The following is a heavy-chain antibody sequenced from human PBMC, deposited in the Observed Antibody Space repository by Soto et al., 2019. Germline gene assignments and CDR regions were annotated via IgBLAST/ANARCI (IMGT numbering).Heavy chain of an antibody. CDR2: LSGNSDIV. J-gene: IGHJ4*02. CDR1: GFFFDNYA. V-gene: IGHV3-9*01. D-gene: IGHD3-9*01. CDR3: LISTGKFYADFDY. Sequence: PGGSLRLSCVTSGFFFDNYAMHWVRQAPGKGPEWVSGLSGNSDIVAYADSVKGRFTISRDNAKKSLFLQMNNLRPEDTALYYFLISTGKFYADFDYWGQGTQVTVSS.